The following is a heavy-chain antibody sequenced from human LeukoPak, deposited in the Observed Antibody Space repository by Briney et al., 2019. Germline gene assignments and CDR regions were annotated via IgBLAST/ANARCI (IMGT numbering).Heavy chain of an antibody. CDR2: INHSGST. V-gene: IGHV4-34*01. Sequence: SETLSLTCAVYGGSFSGYYWSWIRQPPGEGLEWIGEINHSGSTNYNPSLKSRVTISVDTSKNQFSLKLSSVTAADTAVYYCARTTTVTSRDWFDPWGQGTLVTVSS. CDR1: GGSFSGYY. CDR3: ARTTTVTSRDWFDP. D-gene: IGHD4-17*01. J-gene: IGHJ5*02.